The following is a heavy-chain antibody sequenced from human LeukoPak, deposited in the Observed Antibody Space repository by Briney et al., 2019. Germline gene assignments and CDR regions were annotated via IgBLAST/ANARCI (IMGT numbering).Heavy chain of an antibody. CDR2: ITSKPSSYTT. J-gene: IGHJ4*02. V-gene: IGHV3-73*01. CDR1: GFDFSGFY. Sequence: PGGSLTLSCAASGFDFSGFYMHWVRQASGRGLEWVGLITSKPSSYTTVYAASVKGRFTISRDDSKNTAYLQMNSLKAEDTAVYYCTRQDCSGGSCSYVDYWGQGTLVTVSS. D-gene: IGHD2-15*01. CDR3: TRQDCSGGSCSYVDY.